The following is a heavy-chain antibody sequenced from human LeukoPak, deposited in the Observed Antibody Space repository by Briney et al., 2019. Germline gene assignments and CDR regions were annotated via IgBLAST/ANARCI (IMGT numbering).Heavy chain of an antibody. V-gene: IGHV3-48*03. Sequence: GGSVSLFCGASGFPYRICELRWARQARAKGREWVSYISSSGSIIYYADSVKGRFTISRDSAKNSLYLQMNSLRAEDTAVYYCARHDYHSNSDAFDVWGQGTMVTVSS. CDR2: ISSSGSII. J-gene: IGHJ3*01. D-gene: IGHD4-23*01. CDR3: ARHDYHSNSDAFDV. CDR1: GFPYRICE.